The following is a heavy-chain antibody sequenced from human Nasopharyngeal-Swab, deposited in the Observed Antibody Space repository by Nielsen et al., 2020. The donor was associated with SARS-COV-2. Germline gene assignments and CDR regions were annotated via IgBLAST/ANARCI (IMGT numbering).Heavy chain of an antibody. V-gene: IGHV3-11*04. J-gene: IGHJ4*02. D-gene: IGHD3-10*01. CDR2: ISSSGSTI. CDR3: ATDGDQYYYGSGGYGY. Sequence: GGSLRLSCAASGFTFSDYYMSWIRQAPGKGLEWVSHISSSGSTISYTDSVEGRFTISRDNAKNSLYLQLNSLRAEDTAVYYCATDGDQYYYGSGGYGYWGQGTPVTVSS. CDR1: GFTFSDYY.